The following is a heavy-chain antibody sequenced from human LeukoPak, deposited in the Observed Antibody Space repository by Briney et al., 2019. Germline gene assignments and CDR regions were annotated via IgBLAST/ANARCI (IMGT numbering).Heavy chain of an antibody. CDR1: GGTFSSYA. CDR2: IIPIFGTA. CDR3: ASKSSRAQGYYYYYYGMDV. D-gene: IGHD2/OR15-2a*01. J-gene: IGHJ6*02. V-gene: IGHV1-69*13. Sequence: SVKVSCKASGGTFSSYAISWVRQAPGQGLEWMGGIIPIFGTANYAQKFQGRVTITADESTSTAYMELSSLRSEDTAVYYCASKSSRAQGYYYYYYGMDVWGQGTTVTVSS.